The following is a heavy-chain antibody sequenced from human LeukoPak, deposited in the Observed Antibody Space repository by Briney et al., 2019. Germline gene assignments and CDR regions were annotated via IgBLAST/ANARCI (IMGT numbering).Heavy chain of an antibody. CDR1: GYTFTSYD. CDR3: ARVDYGDYGFDP. CDR2: MNPNSGNT. V-gene: IGHV1-8*01. Sequence: ASVKVSCKASGYTFTSYDINGVRQATGQGLEWMGWMNPNSGNTGYAQKFQGRVTMTRNTSISTAYMELSSLRSEDTAVYYCARVDYGDYGFDPWGQGTLVTVSS. D-gene: IGHD4-17*01. J-gene: IGHJ5*02.